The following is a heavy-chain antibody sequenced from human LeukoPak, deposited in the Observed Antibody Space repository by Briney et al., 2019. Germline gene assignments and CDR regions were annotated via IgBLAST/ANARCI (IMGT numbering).Heavy chain of an antibody. CDR1: GFTFSDYA. CDR2: ISYSGGIT. CDR3: AKGLWIRRNDAWFDP. Sequence: PGGSLRLSCAASGFTFSDYAMSWVRQAPGKGLEWLSTISYSGGITYYADSVKGRFTISRANSKNTLYLQMNSLRAEDTAVYYCAKGLWIRRNDAWFDPWGQGTLVTVSS. V-gene: IGHV3-23*01. J-gene: IGHJ5*02. D-gene: IGHD5-18*01.